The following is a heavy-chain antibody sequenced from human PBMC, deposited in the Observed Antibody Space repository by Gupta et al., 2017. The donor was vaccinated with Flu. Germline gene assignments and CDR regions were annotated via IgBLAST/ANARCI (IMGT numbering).Heavy chain of an antibody. D-gene: IGHD1-26*01. Sequence: QVQLVQSGAEVKKPGASVKVSCKASGYTFTSYYMHWVRQAPGQGLEWMGIINPSGGSTSYAQKFQGRVTMTRDTSTSTVYMELSSLRSEDTAVYYCARVGWGASRPAAFDIWGQGTMVTVSS. CDR1: GYTFTSYY. V-gene: IGHV1-46*01. CDR3: ARVGWGASRPAAFDI. J-gene: IGHJ3*02. CDR2: INPSGGST.